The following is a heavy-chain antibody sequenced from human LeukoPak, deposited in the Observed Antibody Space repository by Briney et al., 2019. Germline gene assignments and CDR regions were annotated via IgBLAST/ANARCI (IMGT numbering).Heavy chain of an antibody. CDR3: ARSPRGVGATGIDAFDI. Sequence: ASVKVSCKASGYTFTGYYMHWVRQAPGQGLEWMGWINPNSGGTNYAQKFQGRVTMTRDTSISTAYMELSRLRSDDTAAYYCARSPRGVGATGIDAFDIWGQGTMVTVSS. D-gene: IGHD1-26*01. J-gene: IGHJ3*02. CDR1: GYTFTGYY. CDR2: INPNSGGT. V-gene: IGHV1-2*02.